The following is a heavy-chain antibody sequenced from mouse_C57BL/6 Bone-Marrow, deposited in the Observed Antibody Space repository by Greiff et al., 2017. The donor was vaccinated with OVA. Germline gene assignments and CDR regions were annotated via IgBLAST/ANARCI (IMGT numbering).Heavy chain of an antibody. Sequence: QVQLQQPGAELVKPGASVKMSCKASGYTFTSYWITWVKQRPGQGLEWIGDIYPGSGSTNYNEKFKSKATLTVDTSSSTAYMQLSSLTSEDSAVYYWARGRDYYGSSPWFAYWGQGTLVTVSA. D-gene: IGHD1-1*01. CDR2: IYPGSGST. V-gene: IGHV1-55*01. J-gene: IGHJ3*01. CDR3: ARGRDYYGSSPWFAY. CDR1: GYTFTSYW.